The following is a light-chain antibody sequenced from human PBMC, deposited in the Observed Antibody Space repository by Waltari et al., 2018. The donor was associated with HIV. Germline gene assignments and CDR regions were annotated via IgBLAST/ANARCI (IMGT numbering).Light chain of an antibody. Sequence: QSALTQPASVSGSPGQSITISCTGTSNDVGAYDSVSLYQQSPGKVPKLLIYDVYNRPSRISNRFSGSKSDNTAFLTISGLRAEDEADYYCASFTSGRLNVFGSGTKVTVL. CDR3: ASFTSGRLNV. J-gene: IGLJ1*01. V-gene: IGLV2-14*01. CDR2: DVY. CDR1: SNDVGAYDS.